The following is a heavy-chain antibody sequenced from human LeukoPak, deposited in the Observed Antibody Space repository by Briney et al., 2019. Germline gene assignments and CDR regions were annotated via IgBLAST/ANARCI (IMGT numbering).Heavy chain of an antibody. CDR3: AKDGRAVAGSSAWY. V-gene: IGHV3-23*01. CDR1: GFTFSGYT. Sequence: GGSLRLSCAASGFTFSGYTMTWVRQAPGKGLEWVSRISDSGGSTYYADSVKGRFTISRDNSKNTVYLQMNSLRAEDTAVYYCAKDGRAVAGSSAWYWGQGTQVTVSS. CDR2: ISDSGGST. J-gene: IGHJ4*02. D-gene: IGHD6-19*01.